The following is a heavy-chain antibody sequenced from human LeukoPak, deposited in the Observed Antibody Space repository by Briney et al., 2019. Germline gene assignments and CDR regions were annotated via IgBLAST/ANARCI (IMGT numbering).Heavy chain of an antibody. J-gene: IGHJ4*02. CDR3: AKDPAYDYVWGTFRPDPYFDY. Sequence: GGSLRLSCAASGFTFSGYAMHWVRQAPGKGLEWVAAISYDGGWKFYADSVKGRFTISRDESKNTLYLQMNSLGAEDTAVYYCAKDPAYDYVWGTFRPDPYFDYWGQGTLVTVSS. CDR2: ISYDGGWK. D-gene: IGHD3-16*02. CDR1: GFTFSGYA. V-gene: IGHV3-30*04.